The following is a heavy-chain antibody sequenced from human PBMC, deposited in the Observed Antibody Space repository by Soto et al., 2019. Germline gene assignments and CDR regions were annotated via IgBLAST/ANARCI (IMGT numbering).Heavy chain of an antibody. V-gene: IGHV3-23*01. CDR2: ISDSGDIT. J-gene: IGHJ6*02. CDR1: EFTFSTYA. Sequence: PGESLRLSCAASEFTFSTYAMTWVRQAPGRGLQWVATISDSGDITYYADSVKGRFTISRDNSRNTLYLQMNNLRAEDTAVCYCAKDWERGSYYYGMDVWGQGTTVTVS. D-gene: IGHD3-16*01. CDR3: AKDWERGSYYYGMDV.